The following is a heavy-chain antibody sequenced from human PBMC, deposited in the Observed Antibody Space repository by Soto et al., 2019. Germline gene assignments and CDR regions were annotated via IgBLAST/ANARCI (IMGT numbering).Heavy chain of an antibody. V-gene: IGHV4-39*01. J-gene: IGHJ4*02. D-gene: IGHD6-19*01. Sequence: PXXTLSLTCTVSGGSIDSSIYXWGCLRQPPGKGVEWIGSIYDRSSTYSNPSLKSRLTTSLDTSKKQFSLKLTSVTAADTAVYYCARHGYTSGRTYFDYWGQGTLVTVSS. CDR1: GGSIDSSIYX. CDR2: IYDRSST. CDR3: ARHGYTSGRTYFDY.